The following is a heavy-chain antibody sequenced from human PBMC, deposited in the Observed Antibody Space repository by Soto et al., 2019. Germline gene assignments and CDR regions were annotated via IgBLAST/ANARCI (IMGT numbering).Heavy chain of an antibody. Sequence: QVQLVESGGGVVQPGRSLRLSCAASGFTFSVNPMHWVRQAPGKGLEWVAVISYDGTKKYYADSVKGRFTISRDNSKNPLHLQMNSLKTEDTAVYYCARGGINGKRFGDLLAHFDYWGQGTLVTVSS. CDR1: GFTFSVNP. CDR2: ISYDGTKK. J-gene: IGHJ4*02. D-gene: IGHD3-10*01. CDR3: ARGGINGKRFGDLLAHFDY. V-gene: IGHV3-30-3*01.